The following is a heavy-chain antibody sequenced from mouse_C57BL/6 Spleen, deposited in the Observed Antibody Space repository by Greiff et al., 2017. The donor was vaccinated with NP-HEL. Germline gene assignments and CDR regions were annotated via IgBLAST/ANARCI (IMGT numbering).Heavy chain of an antibody. CDR3: AIYGSSSYYFDY. D-gene: IGHD1-1*01. V-gene: IGHV5-17*01. CDR2: ISSGSSTI. Sequence: EVQLQQSGGGLVKPGGSLKLSCAASGFTFSDYGMHWVRQAPEKGLEWVAYISSGSSTIYYADTVKGRFTISRDNAKNTLFLQMTSLRSEDTAMYYCAIYGSSSYYFDYWGQGTTLTVSS. J-gene: IGHJ2*01. CDR1: GFTFSDYG.